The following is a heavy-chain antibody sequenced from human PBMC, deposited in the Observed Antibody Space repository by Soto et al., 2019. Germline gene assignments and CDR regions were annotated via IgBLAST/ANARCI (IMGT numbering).Heavy chain of an antibody. CDR3: TRGPRVSSTGTGAH. CDR2: NSDDGSTT. D-gene: IGHD1-1*01. V-gene: IGHV3-74*01. J-gene: IGHJ4*02. CDR1: GFTFSAYW. Sequence: PGGSLRLSCEVSGFTFSAYWMHWVRQVPGKGLIWVSRNSDDGSTTTYADSVKGRFTISRDNAKNTLYLQMNSLRADDTGLYYCTRGPRVSSTGTGAHWGQGTLVTVSS.